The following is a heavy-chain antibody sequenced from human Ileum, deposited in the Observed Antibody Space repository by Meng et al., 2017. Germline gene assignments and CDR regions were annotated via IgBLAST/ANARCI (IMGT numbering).Heavy chain of an antibody. J-gene: IGHJ4*02. Sequence: QRQAAGQGMRRPSTSLLLPALSRVAFVSDGSHCWGGSRRQRGKGLGWIGAINYSASTNYNSHLRVPVTISAAACTTQFSLKLRSATAADADEYYCAGDFTFNLNKRTYYFDYWGQGTLVTVSS. D-gene: IGHD1/OR15-1a*01. CDR3: AGDFTFNLNKRTYYFDY. CDR1: VAFVSDGSHC. V-gene: IGHV4-61*01. CDR2: INYSAST.